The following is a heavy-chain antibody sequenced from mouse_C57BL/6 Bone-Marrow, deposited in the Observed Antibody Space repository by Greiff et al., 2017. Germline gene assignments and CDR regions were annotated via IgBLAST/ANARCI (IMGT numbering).Heavy chain of an antibody. Sequence: VQLQQSGPELVKPGASVKISCKASGYAFSSSWMNWVKQRPGKGLEWIGRIYPGDGDTNYNGKFKGKATLTADKSSSTAYMQLSSLTSEDSAVYFCARKLLEYYFDYWGQGTTLTGSS. V-gene: IGHV1-82*01. CDR3: ARKLLEYYFDY. D-gene: IGHD2-12*01. CDR1: GYAFSSSW. CDR2: IYPGDGDT. J-gene: IGHJ2*01.